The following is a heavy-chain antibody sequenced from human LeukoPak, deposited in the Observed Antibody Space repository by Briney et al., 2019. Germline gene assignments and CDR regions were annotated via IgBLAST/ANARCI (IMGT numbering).Heavy chain of an antibody. CDR1: RVTFSGYT. J-gene: IGHJ4*02. CDR3: ARALYYDILTGYQTHTYYFDY. V-gene: IGHV3-21*01. Sequence: GGSLRLSCTASRVTFSGYTMNWVRRAPGKGLEWVSSISSRSSDIYYAASVKGRFTISRDNARNSLYLQMSSLRAEDTAVYYCARALYYDILTGYQTHTYYFDYWGQGTLVTVSS. CDR2: ISSRSSDI. D-gene: IGHD3-9*01.